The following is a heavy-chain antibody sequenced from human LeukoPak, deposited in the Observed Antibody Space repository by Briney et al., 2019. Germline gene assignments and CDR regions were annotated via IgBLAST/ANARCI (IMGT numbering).Heavy chain of an antibody. J-gene: IGHJ6*03. Sequence: ASVKVSCKASGYTFTSYAMHWVRQATGQGLEWVGWMNPNSGTTGYAQKFQGRVTITRNTSISTAYMELNSLRAEDTAVYYCARAEYGIYDSRHYYYMDVWGKGTTVTVSS. D-gene: IGHD5/OR15-5a*01. CDR3: ARAEYGIYDSRHYYYMDV. CDR2: MNPNSGTT. CDR1: GYTFTSYA. V-gene: IGHV1-8*03.